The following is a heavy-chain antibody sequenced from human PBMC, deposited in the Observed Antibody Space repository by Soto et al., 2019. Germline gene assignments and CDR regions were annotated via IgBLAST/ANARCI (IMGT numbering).Heavy chain of an antibody. V-gene: IGHV1-8*02. CDR3: ARRLMRFLESQYYYYMDV. D-gene: IGHD3-3*01. CDR2: MNPNSGNT. CDR1: GYTFTSYG. Sequence: GASVKVSCKASGYTFTSYGISWVRQAPGQGLEWMGWMNPNSGNTGYAQKFQGRVTMTKNTSISTAYMELSSLRSEDTAVYYCARRLMRFLESQYYYYMDVWGKGTTVTVSS. J-gene: IGHJ6*03.